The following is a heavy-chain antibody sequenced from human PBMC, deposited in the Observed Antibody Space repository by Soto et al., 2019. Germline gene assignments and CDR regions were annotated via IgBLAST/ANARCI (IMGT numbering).Heavy chain of an antibody. J-gene: IGHJ6*02. V-gene: IGHV4-38-2*02. CDR2: IYHSGST. CDR3: ARDTPLSEGLGLVGEFRDYYYGMDV. D-gene: IGHD3-10*01. Sequence: PSETLSLTCAVSGYSISSGYYWGWIRQPPGKALEWVGGIYHSGSTYYNPSLTSRVTISVDTXKHQFSMKLSSVTAADTPVYYCARDTPLSEGLGLVGEFRDYYYGMDVWGQGTTVTFSS. CDR1: GYSISSGYY.